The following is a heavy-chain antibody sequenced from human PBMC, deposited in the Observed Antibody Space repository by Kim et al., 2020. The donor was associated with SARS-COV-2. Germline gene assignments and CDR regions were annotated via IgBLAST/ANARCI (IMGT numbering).Heavy chain of an antibody. CDR2: IIPILGIA. D-gene: IGHD1-20*01. V-gene: IGHV1-69*04. CDR3: ARGRDNWNDVWWFDP. Sequence: SVKVSCKASGGTFSSYAISWVRQAPGRGLEWMGRIIPILGIANYAQKFQGRVTITADKSTSTAYMELSSLRSEDTAVYYCARGRDNWNDVWWFDPWGQGTLVTVSS. J-gene: IGHJ5*02. CDR1: GGTFSSYA.